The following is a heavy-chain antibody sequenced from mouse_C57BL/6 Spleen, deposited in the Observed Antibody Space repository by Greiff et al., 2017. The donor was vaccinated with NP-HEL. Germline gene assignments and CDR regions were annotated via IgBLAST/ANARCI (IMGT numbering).Heavy chain of an antibody. CDR1: GYTFTNYW. D-gene: IGHD6-1*01. V-gene: IGHV1-7*01. CDR2: INPSSNYT. J-gene: IGHJ1*03. Sequence: QVQLKQSGAELAKSGASVKLSCKASGYTFTNYWMHWVKQRPGQGLEWIGYINPSSNYTKYNQKFKDKATLTADKSSSTAYMQLSSLTYEDSAVYYCARASNRYFDVWGTGTTVTVSS. CDR3: ARASNRYFDV.